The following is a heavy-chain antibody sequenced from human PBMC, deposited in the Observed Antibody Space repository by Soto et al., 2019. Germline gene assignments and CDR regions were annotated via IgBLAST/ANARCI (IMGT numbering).Heavy chain of an antibody. J-gene: IGHJ3*02. Sequence: PGESLKISCEGSGYIFTKYWIGWVRQVPGKGLEWMGIIYPDDSDTKNNPSLQGQVAMSADRSSNVVYLQLISLKASDSGVYFCARCLRGEYSGYDSAFDIWGQGTMVTVSS. CDR3: ARCLRGEYSGYDSAFDI. CDR1: GYIFTKYW. D-gene: IGHD5-12*01. CDR2: IYPDDSDT. V-gene: IGHV5-51*01.